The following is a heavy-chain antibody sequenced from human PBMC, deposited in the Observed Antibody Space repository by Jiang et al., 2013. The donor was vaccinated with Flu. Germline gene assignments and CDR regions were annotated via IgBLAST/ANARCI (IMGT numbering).Heavy chain of an antibody. Sequence: LLKPSETLSLTCTVSGGSISSYYWSWIRQPPGKGLEWIGYIYYSGSTNYNPSLKSRVTISVDTSKNQFSLKLSSVTAADTAVYYCARHRGGAAAYWGQGTLVTVSS. V-gene: IGHV4-59*08. CDR1: GGSISSYY. CDR2: IYYSGST. CDR3: ARHRGGAAAY. D-gene: IGHD6-13*01. J-gene: IGHJ4*02.